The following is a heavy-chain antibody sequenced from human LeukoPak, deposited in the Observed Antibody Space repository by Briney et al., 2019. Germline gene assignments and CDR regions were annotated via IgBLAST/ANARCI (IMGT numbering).Heavy chain of an antibody. D-gene: IGHD6-13*01. J-gene: IGHJ4*02. CDR3: ARSPTAAGTPYFDY. Sequence: SETLSLTXTVSGGSISSSSYYWGWIRQPPGKGLEWIGSFYYSGSTYYNSSLKSRVTISVDTSKNQFSLKLSSVTAADTAVYYCARSPTAAGTPYFDYWGQGTLVTVSS. CDR2: FYYSGST. CDR1: GGSISSSSYY. V-gene: IGHV4-39*01.